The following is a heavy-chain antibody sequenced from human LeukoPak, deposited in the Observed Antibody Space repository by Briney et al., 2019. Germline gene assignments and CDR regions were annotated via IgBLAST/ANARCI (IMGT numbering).Heavy chain of an antibody. D-gene: IGHD1-26*01. V-gene: IGHV4-59*01. Sequence: PSETLSFTCIVSGGPISSYYWSWIRQPPGKGLEWIGYISYSGSINYNPSLKSRVTISVDTSKNQFSLKLSSVAAADTAVYYCARFSYSGSDAFDIWGQGTMVTVSS. J-gene: IGHJ3*02. CDR1: GGPISSYY. CDR3: ARFSYSGSDAFDI. CDR2: ISYSGSI.